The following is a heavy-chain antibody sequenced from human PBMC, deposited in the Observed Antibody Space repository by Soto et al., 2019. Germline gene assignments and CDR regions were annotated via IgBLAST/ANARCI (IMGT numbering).Heavy chain of an antibody. D-gene: IGHD3-3*01. V-gene: IGHV3-73*01. J-gene: IGHJ6*02. CDR1: GFTFSGSA. CDR2: IRSKANSYAT. CDR3: TRHRDYDFWSGYYNDYYYGMDV. Sequence: PWGSLRLSXAASGFTFSGSAMHWVRQASGKGLEWVGRIRSKANSYATAYAASVKGRFTISRDDSKNTAYLQMNSLKTEDTAVYYCTRHRDYDFWSGYYNDYYYGMDVWGQGTTVTVSS.